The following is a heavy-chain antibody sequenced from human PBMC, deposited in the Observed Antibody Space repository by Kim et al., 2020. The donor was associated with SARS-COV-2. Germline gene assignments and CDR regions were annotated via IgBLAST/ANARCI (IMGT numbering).Heavy chain of an antibody. Sequence: SETLSLTCTVSGGSISSGDYYWSWIRQPPGKGLEWIGYIYYSGSTYYNPSLKSRVTISVDTSKNQFSLKLSSVTAADTAVYYCAREDVLLWFDPWGQGTLVTVSS. CDR1: GGSISSGDYY. V-gene: IGHV4-30-4*01. CDR2: IYYSGST. CDR3: AREDVLLWFDP. D-gene: IGHD3-10*01. J-gene: IGHJ5*02.